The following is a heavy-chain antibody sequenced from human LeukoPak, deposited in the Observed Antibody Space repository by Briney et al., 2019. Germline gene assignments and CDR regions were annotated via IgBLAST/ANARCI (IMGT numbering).Heavy chain of an antibody. V-gene: IGHV1-8*03. CDR2: MNPNRGNT. D-gene: IGHD3-22*01. CDR1: GYTFTSYD. CDR3: ARLSPYYYDSGGYYCDAFDI. J-gene: IGHJ3*02. Sequence: GASVTVSCKASGYTFTSYDINWVRQATAQGLEWMGRMNPNRGNTGYAHQFQGRVTITRNTSISTAYMELSSLRSEATAVYYCARLSPYYYDSGGYYCDAFDIWGKGTMVTVSS.